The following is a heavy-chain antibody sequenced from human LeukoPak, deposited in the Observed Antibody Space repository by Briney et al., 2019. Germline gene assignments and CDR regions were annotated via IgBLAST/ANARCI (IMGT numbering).Heavy chain of an antibody. D-gene: IGHD3-3*01. CDR2: ISSSSIYI. CDR3: AKVGYDFWSGYSTLYYYYMDV. CDR1: GFSFSGYS. J-gene: IGHJ6*03. Sequence: GGSLRLSCAASGFSFSGYSMNWVRQAPGKGLEWVSSISSSSIYIYNADSVKGRFTISRDNSKNTLYLQMNSLRAEDTAVYYCAKVGYDFWSGYSTLYYYYMDVWGKGTTVTVSS. V-gene: IGHV3-21*04.